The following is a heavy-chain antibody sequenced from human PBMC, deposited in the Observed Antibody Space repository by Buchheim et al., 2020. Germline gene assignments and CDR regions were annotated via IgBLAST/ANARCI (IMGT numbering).Heavy chain of an antibody. CDR3: ARAQYSSSSGYSSGWWDY. Sequence: QVQLVDSGGGLVKPGGSLRLSCAASGFTFSDYYMSWIRQAPGKGLEWVSYISSYSSYTNYADSVKGRFSISRDNDKNSLYLQMNSLRTEDTAVYYCARAQYSSSSGYSSGWWDYWGQGTL. CDR1: GFTFSDYY. J-gene: IGHJ4*02. D-gene: IGHD6-19*01. V-gene: IGHV3-11*05. CDR2: ISSYSSYT.